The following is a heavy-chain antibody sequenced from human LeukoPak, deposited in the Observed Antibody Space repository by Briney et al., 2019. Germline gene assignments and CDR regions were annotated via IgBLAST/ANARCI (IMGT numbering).Heavy chain of an antibody. J-gene: IGHJ4*02. CDR3: ASGEVRADY. D-gene: IGHD3-3*01. CDR1: GFTFSIYS. V-gene: IGHV3-21*01. CDR2: ISSSSSYI. Sequence: GGSLRLSCVASGFTFSIYSMNWVRQAPGKGLEWVSSISSSSSYIYYADSVKGRFTISRDNDKNSLYLQMNSLRDEDTAVYYCASGEVRADYWGQGTLVTISS.